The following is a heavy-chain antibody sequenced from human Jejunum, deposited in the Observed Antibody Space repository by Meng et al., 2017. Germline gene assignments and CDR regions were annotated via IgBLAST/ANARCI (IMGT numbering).Heavy chain of an antibody. V-gene: IGHV4-30-4*01. CDR1: GDSFNSPDYY. Sequence: VPLEASGPGLVKPSQTLSLTCNVSGDSFNSPDYYWSWIRQPPEKGLEWIGYIYYSGSTYYNPSLKSRVSISGDTSNKQFSLKLTSVTAADTAVYYCARSPYSGSALPFFDYWGQGSLVTVSS. D-gene: IGHD1-26*01. CDR2: IYYSGST. J-gene: IGHJ4*02. CDR3: ARSPYSGSALPFFDY.